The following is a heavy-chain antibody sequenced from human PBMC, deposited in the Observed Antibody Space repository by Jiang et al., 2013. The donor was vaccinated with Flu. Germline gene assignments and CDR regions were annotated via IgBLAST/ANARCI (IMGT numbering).Heavy chain of an antibody. D-gene: IGHD2-2*01. V-gene: IGHV1-69*01. CDR2: IIPIFGTA. Sequence: WVRQAPGQGLEWMGGIIPIFGTANYAQKFQGRVTITADESTSTAYMELSSLRSEDTAVYYCARITGLGYCSSTSCYGPFDYWGQGTLVTVSS. CDR3: ARITGLGYCSSTSCYGPFDY. J-gene: IGHJ4*02.